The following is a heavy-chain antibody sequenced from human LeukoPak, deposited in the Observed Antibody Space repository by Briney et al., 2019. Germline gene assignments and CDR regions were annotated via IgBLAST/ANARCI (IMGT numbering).Heavy chain of an antibody. CDR2: ITTSDGNT. Sequence: GGSLRLSCAASGFTFSSYTMSWVRQAPGKGLEWVSTITTSDGNTYYADSVKGRFTVSRDNSKNTLYLQMNSLRAEDTAVYYCAKDGGLWVSAHWGDSWGRGTLVPSPQ. D-gene: IGHD7-27*01. CDR1: GFTFSSYT. J-gene: IGHJ4*02. CDR3: AKDGGLWVSAHWGDS. V-gene: IGHV3-23*01.